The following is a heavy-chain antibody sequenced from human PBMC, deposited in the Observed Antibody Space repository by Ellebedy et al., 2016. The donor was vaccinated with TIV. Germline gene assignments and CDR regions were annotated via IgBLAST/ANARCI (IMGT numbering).Heavy chain of an antibody. V-gene: IGHV3-23*01. CDR3: RKGSSSGFNYDRVGFEY. Sequence: GGSLRLSCAASGFTFSSFAMHWVRLAPGKGLEWLSVISGGADKTYHADSVKGRFHIPRDNSKNTLYLQMNRLRAEDTALYYCRKGSSSGFNYDRVGFEYWGQGTLVTVSS. CDR1: GFTFSSFA. CDR2: ISGGADKT. J-gene: IGHJ4*02. D-gene: IGHD3-22*01.